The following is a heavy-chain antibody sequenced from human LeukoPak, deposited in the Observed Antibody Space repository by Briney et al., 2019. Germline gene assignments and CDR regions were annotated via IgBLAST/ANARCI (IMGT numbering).Heavy chain of an antibody. V-gene: IGHV4-61*05. Sequence: SETLSLTCTVSGGSISSSSYYWGWIRQPPGKGLEWIGYIYYSGSTNYNPSLKSRVTISVDTSKNQFSLKLSAVTAADTAVYYCARQTVDYYYYYGMDVWGQGTTVTVSS. CDR1: GGSISSSSYY. J-gene: IGHJ6*02. CDR2: IYYSGST. D-gene: IGHD4-23*01. CDR3: ARQTVDYYYYYGMDV.